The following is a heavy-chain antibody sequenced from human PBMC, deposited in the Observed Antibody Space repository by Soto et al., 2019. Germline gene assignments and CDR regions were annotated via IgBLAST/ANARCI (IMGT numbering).Heavy chain of an antibody. D-gene: IGHD2-15*01. CDR2: ISSSGSTI. J-gene: IGHJ4*02. CDR3: ARVEVVAATYPFAFDY. CDR1: GFTFSDYY. V-gene: IGHV3-11*01. Sequence: PGGSLRLSCAASGFTFSDYYMSWIRQAPGKGLEWVSYISSSGSTIYYADSVKGRFTISRDNAKNSLYLQMNSLRAEDTAVYYCARVEVVAATYPFAFDYWGQGTLVTVPQ.